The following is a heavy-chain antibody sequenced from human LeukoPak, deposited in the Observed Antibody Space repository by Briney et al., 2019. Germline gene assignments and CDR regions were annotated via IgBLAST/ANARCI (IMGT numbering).Heavy chain of an antibody. D-gene: IGHD6-19*01. Sequence: SETLSLTCTVSGGSISSGGYYWRWIRQHPGKGLEWIGYIYYSGSTYYNPSLKSRVTISVDTSKNQFSLKLSSVTAADTAVYYCARAFGVAVAGKVDYWGQGTLVTVSS. CDR2: IYYSGST. J-gene: IGHJ4*02. CDR3: ARAFGVAVAGKVDY. CDR1: GGSISSGGYY. V-gene: IGHV4-31*03.